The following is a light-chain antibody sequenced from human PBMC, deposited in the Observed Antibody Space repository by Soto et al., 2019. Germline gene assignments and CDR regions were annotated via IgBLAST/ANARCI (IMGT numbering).Light chain of an antibody. CDR3: MNAVQTLT. CDR2: SAS. V-gene: IGKV2-28*01. J-gene: IGKJ4*01. Sequence: DIVMTQSPLSLAVTLGEPASISCRSSQSPLNSNGNTYLDWYLQKPVQSPQLLIYSASHRASGGPERFTGSVSGTDFTLKISRVESEDVGVYYCMNAVQTLTFGGGTKVEIK. CDR1: QSPLNSNGNTY.